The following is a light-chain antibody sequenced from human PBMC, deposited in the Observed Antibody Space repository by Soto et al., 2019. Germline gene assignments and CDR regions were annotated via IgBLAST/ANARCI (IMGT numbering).Light chain of an antibody. CDR3: CSYAGSSTYV. Sequence: ALTQPASVSGSPGQSITISCTGTSSDVGSYNLVSWYQQHPGKAPKLMIYGGSKRPSGVSNRFSGSKSGNTASLTISGLQAEDEADYYCCSYAGSSTYVFGTGTKATVL. J-gene: IGLJ1*01. V-gene: IGLV2-23*01. CDR2: GGS. CDR1: SSDVGSYNL.